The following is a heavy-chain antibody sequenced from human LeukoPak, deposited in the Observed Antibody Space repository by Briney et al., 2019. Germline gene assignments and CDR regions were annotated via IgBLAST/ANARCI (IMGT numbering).Heavy chain of an antibody. D-gene: IGHD1/OR15-1a*01. V-gene: IGHV3-30*19. Sequence: GGSLRLSCAASGFTFSSYGMHWVRQAPGKGLEWVAVISYDGSDKSYADSVKGRFTISRDNSKNTLYLQMNSLRAEDTALYYCAREEQLSFDYWGQGTLVTVSS. CDR1: GFTFSSYG. CDR3: AREEQLSFDY. CDR2: ISYDGSDK. J-gene: IGHJ4*02.